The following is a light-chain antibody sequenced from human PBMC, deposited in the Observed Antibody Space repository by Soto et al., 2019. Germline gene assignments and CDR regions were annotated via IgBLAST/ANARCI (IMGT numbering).Light chain of an antibody. Sequence: EIVLTQSPATLSLSPGERVTLSCRASQSVAANYVGWHHQTRGQARRLINYSASSRATGIPGRFSGSGSGTYFPLTISRLEPEDFSEYYCHQYGTAPRTFGPGTKVDIK. V-gene: IGKV3-20*01. CDR2: SAS. J-gene: IGKJ3*01. CDR3: HQYGTAPRT. CDR1: QSVAANY.